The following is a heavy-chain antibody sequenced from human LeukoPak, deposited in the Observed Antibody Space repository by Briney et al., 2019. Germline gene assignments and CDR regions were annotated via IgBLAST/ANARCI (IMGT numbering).Heavy chain of an antibody. J-gene: IGHJ5*02. CDR3: ARRRGYDFWSGYPNWFDP. Sequence: SETLSLTCTVSGGSISSSSYYWGWIRQPPGKGLEWIGSIYYSGSTYYNPSLKSRVTISVDTSKNQFSLKLSSVTAADTAVYYCARRRGYDFWSGYPNWFDPWGQGTLVTVS. D-gene: IGHD3-3*01. CDR2: IYYSGST. V-gene: IGHV4-39*01. CDR1: GGSISSSSYY.